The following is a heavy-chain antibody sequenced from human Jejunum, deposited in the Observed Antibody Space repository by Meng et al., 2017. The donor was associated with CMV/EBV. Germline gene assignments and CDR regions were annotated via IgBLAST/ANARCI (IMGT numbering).Heavy chain of an antibody. D-gene: IGHD3-22*01. CDR3: TKPFGSGFPSYYYGVDV. CDR1: FSSYA. Sequence: FSSYAMSWVRQAPGKGLEWVSAISGSGDNTYYADSVKGRFTISRDNSKNTLYLQMNSLRAEDTAVYYCTKPFGSGFPSYYYGVDVWGQGTTVTVSS. CDR2: ISGSGDNT. J-gene: IGHJ6*02. V-gene: IGHV3-23*01.